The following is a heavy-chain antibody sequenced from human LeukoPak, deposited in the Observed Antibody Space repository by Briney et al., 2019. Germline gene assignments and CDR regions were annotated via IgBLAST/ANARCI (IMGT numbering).Heavy chain of an antibody. V-gene: IGHV4-4*02. J-gene: IGHJ5*02. CDR3: VAIYGDYARSSS. CDR2: IYHSGST. CDR1: GGSISSSNW. Sequence: SETLSLTCAVSGGSISSSNWWSWVRQPPGKGLEWIGEIYHSGSTNYNPSLKSRVTISVDKSKNQFSLKLSSVTAADTAVYYCVAIYGDYARSSSCGQGTLVTVSS. D-gene: IGHD4-17*01.